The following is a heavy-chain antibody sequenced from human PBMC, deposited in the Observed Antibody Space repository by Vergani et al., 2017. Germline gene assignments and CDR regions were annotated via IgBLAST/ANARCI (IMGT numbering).Heavy chain of an antibody. CDR2: IHYSENT. V-gene: IGHV4-59*11. J-gene: IGHJ5*02. CDR3: ASDTHSGQRADR. D-gene: IGHD6-19*01. CDR1: FDSIRNLY. Sequence: QVKLQESGPGLVKPSETLSLTCSVSFDSIRNLYCNWIRQPPGEGLEWIGSIHYSENTNYNPSLKTRVTISVDTSKNQFSLTLTSVTAADTAVDYCASDTHSGQRADRWGQGILVTVTS.